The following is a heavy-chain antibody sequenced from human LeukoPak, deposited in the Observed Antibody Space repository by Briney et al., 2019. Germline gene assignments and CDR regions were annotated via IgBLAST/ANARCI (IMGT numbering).Heavy chain of an antibody. V-gene: IGHV2-70*04. J-gene: IGHJ4*02. D-gene: IGHD6-13*01. CDR1: GFSLSTSGMR. CDR2: IDWDDDK. Sequence: SGPALVKPTETLTLTCTFSGFSLSTSGMRVSWIRQPPGKALEWLARIDWDDDKFYSTSPKTRLTISKDTSKNQVVLTMTNIDPVDTATYYCARSPVGYFDYWGQGTLVTVSS. CDR3: ARSPVGYFDY.